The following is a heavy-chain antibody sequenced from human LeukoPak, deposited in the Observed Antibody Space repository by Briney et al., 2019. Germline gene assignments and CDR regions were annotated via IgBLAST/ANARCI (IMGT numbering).Heavy chain of an antibody. CDR2: IRYDGSNK. V-gene: IGHV3-30*02. CDR3: AKDAQWGNSWFDP. Sequence: GGSLRLSCAASEFTFSSYGMHWVRQAPGKGLEWVAFIRYDGSNKYYADSVKGRFTISRDNSKNTLYLQMNSLRAEDTAVYYCAKDAQWGNSWFDPWGQGTLVTVSS. CDR1: EFTFSSYG. D-gene: IGHD7-27*01. J-gene: IGHJ5*02.